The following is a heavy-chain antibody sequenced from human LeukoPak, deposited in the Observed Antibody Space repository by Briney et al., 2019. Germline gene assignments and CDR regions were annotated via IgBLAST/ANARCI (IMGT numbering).Heavy chain of an antibody. V-gene: IGHV4-59*01. J-gene: IGHJ4*02. CDR3: AGSGTLTGYLY. D-gene: IGHD3-9*01. CDR2: IYYSGTT. CDR1: GGSLSSYY. Sequence: RSETLSLTCTVSGGSLSSYYWTWIRQPPGKGLEWIGYIYYSGTTNYNPSLKSRVTMSVDTSKNQFSLKLNSVTAADTAVYYCAGSGTLTGYLYWGQGALVTVSS.